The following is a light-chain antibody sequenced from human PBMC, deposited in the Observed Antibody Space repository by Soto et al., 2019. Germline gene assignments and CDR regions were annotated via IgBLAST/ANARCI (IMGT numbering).Light chain of an antibody. V-gene: IGKV3-20*01. Sequence: EIVLTQSPATLSSSPGERATLSCRASQTVGVRLAWYQHKPGQAPRLLIYGASSRATGIPDRFSGSGSGTDFTLTISRLEPEDFAVYYCQQYGSSHYTFGQGTRPEI. CDR2: GAS. CDR3: QQYGSSHYT. J-gene: IGKJ5*01. CDR1: QTVGVR.